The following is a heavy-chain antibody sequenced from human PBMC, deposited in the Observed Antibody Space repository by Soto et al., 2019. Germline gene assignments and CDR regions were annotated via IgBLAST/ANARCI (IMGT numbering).Heavy chain of an antibody. CDR3: TRDPQALDY. CDR2: INSYSNNI. V-gene: IGHV3-48*02. CDR1: GFTFSTYS. J-gene: IGHJ4*02. Sequence: EVQLVESGGGLVQPGGSLRLSCAASGFTFSTYSMNWVRQAPGKGLEWVSYINSYSNNIYYADSVKGRFTISRDNARDSLYLQMNNLRDEDTAVYYCTRDPQALDYWGQGTLVTVSS.